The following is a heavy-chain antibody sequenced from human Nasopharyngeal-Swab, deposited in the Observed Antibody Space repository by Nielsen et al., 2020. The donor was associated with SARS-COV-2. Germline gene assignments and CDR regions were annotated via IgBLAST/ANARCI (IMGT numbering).Heavy chain of an antibody. CDR1: GGSLSSSTW. CDR2: SYQSGST. J-gene: IGHJ4*02. CDR3: ARKRRYDYFLDY. V-gene: IGHV4-4*03. D-gene: IGHD2/OR15-2a*01. Sequence: PQTLSLTCAVSGGSLSSSTWWSWVRQPPGTGLEWIGESYQSGSTHYNQSLRSRVNISVDKSKNQLSLKLSSVTAADTAVYYFARKRRYDYFLDYWGQGTLVTVSS.